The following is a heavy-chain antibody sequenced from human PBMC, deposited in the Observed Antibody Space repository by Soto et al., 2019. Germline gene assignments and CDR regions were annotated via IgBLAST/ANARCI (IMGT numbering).Heavy chain of an antibody. CDR1: GVTLSSYA. Sequence: QVQLVQSGAEVKKPGSSVKVSCKATGVTLSSYAISWVRQAPGQGLEWLGGIIPVFGTADYAQKFQGRVTITADKSTSTAYMELNSLTPEDTAVYYCARDLRMVENGANWFDPWGQGTLVTVSS. D-gene: IGHD2-8*01. CDR3: ARDLRMVENGANWFDP. V-gene: IGHV1-69*06. CDR2: IIPVFGTA. J-gene: IGHJ5*02.